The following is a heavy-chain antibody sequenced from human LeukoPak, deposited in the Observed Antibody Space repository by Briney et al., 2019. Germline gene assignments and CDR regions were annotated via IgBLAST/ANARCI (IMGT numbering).Heavy chain of an antibody. CDR2: INHSGST. Sequence: SETLSLTCAVYGGSFSGYYWSWIRQPPGKGLEWIGEINHSGSTNYNPSLKSRVTISVDTSKNQFSLKLSSVTAADTAVYYCARPVARSFYGDYRGDYFDYWGQGTLVTVSS. D-gene: IGHD4-17*01. CDR3: ARPVARSFYGDYRGDYFDY. CDR1: GGSFSGYY. J-gene: IGHJ4*02. V-gene: IGHV4-34*01.